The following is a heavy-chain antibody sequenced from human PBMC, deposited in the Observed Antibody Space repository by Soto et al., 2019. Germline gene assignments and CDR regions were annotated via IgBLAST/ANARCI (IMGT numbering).Heavy chain of an antibody. CDR1: GYTFTIYG. CDR3: ARIAYSGYDFDY. Sequence: ASVKVSCKASGYTFTIYGISWVRQAPGQGLEWMGWISAYNGNTNYAQKLQGRVTMTTDTSTSTAYMELRSLRSDDTAVYYCARIAYSGYDFDYWGQGTLVTVSS. J-gene: IGHJ4*02. V-gene: IGHV1-18*01. D-gene: IGHD5-12*01. CDR2: ISAYNGNT.